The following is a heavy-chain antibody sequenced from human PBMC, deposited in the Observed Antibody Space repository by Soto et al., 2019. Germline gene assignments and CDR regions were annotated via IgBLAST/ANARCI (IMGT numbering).Heavy chain of an antibody. Sequence: PGGSLSLSCAASGFTFSSYSMNWVRQAPGKGLEWVSSISSSSSYIYYADSVKGRFTISRDNAKNSLYLQMNSLRAEDTAVYYCAREPGIAAAEDYWGQGTLVTVSS. D-gene: IGHD6-13*01. CDR2: ISSSSSYI. CDR3: AREPGIAAAEDY. V-gene: IGHV3-21*01. CDR1: GFTFSSYS. J-gene: IGHJ4*02.